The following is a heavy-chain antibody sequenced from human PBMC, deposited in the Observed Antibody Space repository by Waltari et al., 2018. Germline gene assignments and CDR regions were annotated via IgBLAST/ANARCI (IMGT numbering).Heavy chain of an antibody. CDR2: ISGSGGST. CDR1: GFTFSSYA. D-gene: IGHD2-21*01. V-gene: IGHV3-23*01. J-gene: IGHJ6*02. CDR3: AKDSRSLLTWQQPSWWWAPTQEYYYYYYGMDV. Sequence: EVQLLESGGGLVQPGGSLRLSCAASGFTFSSYAMSWVRQAPGKGLEWVSAISGSGGSTYYADSVKGRFTISRDNSKNTLYLQMNSLRAEDTAVYYCAKDSRSLLTWQQPSWWWAPTQEYYYYYYGMDVWGQGTTVTVSS.